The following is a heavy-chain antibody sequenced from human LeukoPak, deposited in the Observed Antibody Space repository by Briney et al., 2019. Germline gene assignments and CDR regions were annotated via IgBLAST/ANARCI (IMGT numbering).Heavy chain of an antibody. CDR3: ARDLYGSGSYLDY. J-gene: IGHJ4*02. V-gene: IGHV3-21*01. CDR1: GFTFSSYS. CDR2: ISSSSRYI. D-gene: IGHD3-10*01. Sequence: GGSLRLSCAASGFTFSSYSMNWVRQAPGKGLEWVSSISSSSRYIYYADSVKGRFTISRDNAKNSLYLQMNSLRAEDTAVYYCARDLYGSGSYLDYWGQGTLVTVSS.